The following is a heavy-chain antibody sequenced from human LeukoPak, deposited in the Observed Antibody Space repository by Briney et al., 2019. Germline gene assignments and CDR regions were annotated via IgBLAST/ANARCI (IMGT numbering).Heavy chain of an antibody. J-gene: IGHJ5*01. V-gene: IGHV3-23*01. Sequence: GGTLRLSCAASRFTFSSYGMSWVRQAPGKGLEWVSGISSSGGSTYYADSVKGRFTISRDNSRNTLYLQMNSLRAEDTAVYYCARSYGTYNWFDSWGQGTLVTVSS. CDR2: ISSSGGST. CDR3: ARSYGTYNWFDS. CDR1: RFTFSSYG. D-gene: IGHD1-14*01.